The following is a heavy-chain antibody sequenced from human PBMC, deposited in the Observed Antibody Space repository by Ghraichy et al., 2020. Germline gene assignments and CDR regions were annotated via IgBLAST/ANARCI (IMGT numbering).Heavy chain of an antibody. CDR3: VAAFDY. D-gene: IGHD6-13*01. CDR2: ISSSFGTI. Sequence: GGSLRLSCAASGFTLSTWNMNWVRQAPGKGLEWVSYISSSFGTIHYADSVKGRFTASRDSGMNSMYLQMNSLRDEDTAVYYCVAAFDYWGQGALVTVSS. CDR1: GFTLSTWN. J-gene: IGHJ4*02. V-gene: IGHV3-48*02.